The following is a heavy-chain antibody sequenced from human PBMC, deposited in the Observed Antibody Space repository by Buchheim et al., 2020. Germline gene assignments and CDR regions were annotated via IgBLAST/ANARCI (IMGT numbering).Heavy chain of an antibody. Sequence: QLQLQESGSGLVKPSQTLSLTCAVSGGSISSGGYSWSWIRQPPGKGLEWIGYIYHSGSTYYNPSLKSRVTISVDRSKNQFSLKLSSVTAADTAVYYCARERITMVRGVISPWFDPWGQGTL. J-gene: IGHJ5*02. CDR3: ARERITMVRGVISPWFDP. D-gene: IGHD3-10*01. V-gene: IGHV4-30-2*01. CDR1: GGSISSGGYS. CDR2: IYHSGST.